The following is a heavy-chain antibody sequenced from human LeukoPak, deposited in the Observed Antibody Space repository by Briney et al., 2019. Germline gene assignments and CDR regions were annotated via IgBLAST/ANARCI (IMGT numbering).Heavy chain of an antibody. Sequence: GGSLRLSCAASGFTFSSYWMSWVRQAPGKGLEWVANIKQDGSEKYYIDSVKGRFTNSRDNAKNSMFLQMNSLRSDDTAVYYCARDQGSGYDFDYWGQGTLVTVSS. V-gene: IGHV3-7*03. J-gene: IGHJ4*02. D-gene: IGHD5-12*01. CDR2: IKQDGSEK. CDR1: GFTFSSYW. CDR3: ARDQGSGYDFDY.